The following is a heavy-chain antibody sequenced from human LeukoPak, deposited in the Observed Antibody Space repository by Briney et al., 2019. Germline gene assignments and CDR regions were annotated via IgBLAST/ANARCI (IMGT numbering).Heavy chain of an antibody. Sequence: SETLSLTCAVFGGSFSDYSWTWIRQTPGKGLEWIGEINHRGGTNYNPALKSRLTISVDTSKNQFSLNLTSVTAADTAVYYCASGVGEFFPDAFNIWGQGTMVGVFS. CDR3: ASGVGEFFPDAFNI. J-gene: IGHJ3*02. D-gene: IGHD3-10*01. CDR1: GGSFSDYS. V-gene: IGHV4-34*01. CDR2: INHRGGT.